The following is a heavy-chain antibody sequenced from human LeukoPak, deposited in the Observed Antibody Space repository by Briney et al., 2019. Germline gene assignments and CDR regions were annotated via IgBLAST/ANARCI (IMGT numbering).Heavy chain of an antibody. D-gene: IGHD3-10*01. V-gene: IGHV3-30-3*01. Sequence: PGGSLRLSCAASGFTFSSYAMHWVRQAPGKGLEWVAVISYDGSNKYYADSVKGRFTISRDNSKNTLYLQMNSLRAEDTAVYYCARDRRRFGELSKDPFDPWGQGTLVTVSS. CDR2: ISYDGSNK. CDR1: GFTFSSYA. J-gene: IGHJ5*02. CDR3: ARDRRRFGELSKDPFDP.